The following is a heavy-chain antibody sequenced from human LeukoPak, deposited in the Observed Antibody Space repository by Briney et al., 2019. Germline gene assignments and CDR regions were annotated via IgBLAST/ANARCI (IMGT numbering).Heavy chain of an antibody. CDR1: GFTFNAAW. J-gene: IGHJ6*03. CDR2: ISSSSNTI. Sequence: GGSLRLSCAASGFTFNAAWMTWVRQAPGKALEWVSYISSSSNTIHYAESVKGRFTISRDNAKNSLYLQMNSLRAEDTAVYYCARGLSPYYYYYMDVWGKGTTVTVSS. CDR3: ARGLSPYYYYYMDV. V-gene: IGHV3-48*01.